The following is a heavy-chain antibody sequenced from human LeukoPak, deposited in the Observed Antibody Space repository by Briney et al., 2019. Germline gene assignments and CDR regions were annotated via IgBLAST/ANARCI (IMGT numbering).Heavy chain of an antibody. CDR1: GYTFTTYY. CDR2: INSDSGGT. V-gene: IGHV1-2*02. J-gene: IGHJ4*02. Sequence: GASVKVSCEASGYTFTTYYIHWVRQAPGQGLQWMGRINSDSGGTDYSQNFQARVTMTRDTSISTVYMELTNLKSDDTAMHYCAREWAGTGKVVDYWGQGTPVTVSS. D-gene: IGHD1-1*01. CDR3: AREWAGTGKVVDY.